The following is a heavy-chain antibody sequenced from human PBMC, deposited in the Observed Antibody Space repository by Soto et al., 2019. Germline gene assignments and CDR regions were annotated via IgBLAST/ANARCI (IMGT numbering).Heavy chain of an antibody. CDR2: ISAYNGNT. V-gene: IGHV1-18*01. D-gene: IGHD1-26*01. CDR3: ARDVTTFEGGIVGGDFDY. J-gene: IGHJ4*02. CDR1: GYTFTSYG. Sequence: QVQLVQSGAEVKKPGASVKVSCKASGYTFTSYGISWVRQAPGQGLEWMGWISAYNGNTNYAQKLQGRVTMTTDTXTXTXXMELRSRRYDDTAVYYCARDVTTFEGGIVGGDFDYWGQGTLVTVSS.